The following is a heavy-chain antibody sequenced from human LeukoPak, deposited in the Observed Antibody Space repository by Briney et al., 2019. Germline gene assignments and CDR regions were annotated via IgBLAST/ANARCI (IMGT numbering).Heavy chain of an antibody. V-gene: IGHV3-74*01. J-gene: IGHJ6*03. CDR1: GFTFSSYW. D-gene: IGHD1-26*01. Sequence: GGSLRLSCAASGFTFSSYWMHWVRQAPGKGLVWVSRINSDGSSTSYADSVKGRFTISRDNSKNTLYLQMNSLRAEDTAVYFCARATWDPNYYYYMDVWGKGTTVTISS. CDR2: INSDGSST. CDR3: ARATWDPNYYYYMDV.